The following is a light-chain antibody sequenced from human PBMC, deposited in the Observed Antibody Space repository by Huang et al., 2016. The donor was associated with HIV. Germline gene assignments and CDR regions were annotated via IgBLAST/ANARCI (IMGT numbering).Light chain of an antibody. Sequence: DIQMTQSPSSLSASIGDRVTITCRASRHIYSYLNWYQHRQGQAPKILIYDSANLEVGVPSRFSGSGSGRNFTLIISSLQPEDFATYYCQQYDSLPRTFGPGTKV. V-gene: IGKV1-33*01. CDR3: QQYDSLPRT. CDR2: DSA. J-gene: IGKJ3*01. CDR1: RHIYSY.